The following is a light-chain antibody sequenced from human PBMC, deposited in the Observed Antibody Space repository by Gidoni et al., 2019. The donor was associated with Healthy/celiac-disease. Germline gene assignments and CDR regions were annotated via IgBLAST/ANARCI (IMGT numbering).Light chain of an antibody. J-gene: IGKJ5*01. CDR3: QQYNNWPPIT. CDR2: VAS. Sequence: ELVMTQSPATLSVSPGARAPLSCRASQSVSRNLAWYQQKPGQAPRLLIYVASTRATGIPARFSGSGSGTEFTLTISSLQSEDFAVYYCQQYNNWPPITFGQGTRLEIK. V-gene: IGKV3-15*01. CDR1: QSVSRN.